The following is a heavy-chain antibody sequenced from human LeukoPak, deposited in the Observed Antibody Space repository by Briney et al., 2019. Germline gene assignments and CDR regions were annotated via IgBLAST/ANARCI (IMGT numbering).Heavy chain of an antibody. CDR1: GGSISTSSYY. Sequence: PSETLSLTCTVSGGSISTSSYYWGWVRQPPGKGLEWIGNIFYSGSTYYSPSLKSRVTISLDTSRNQFSLKLNSVTAADTAVYYCARHLVKDWYYYDSSGYFDYWGQGTLVTVSS. V-gene: IGHV4-39*07. CDR2: IFYSGST. CDR3: ARHLVKDWYYYDSSGYFDY. D-gene: IGHD3-22*01. J-gene: IGHJ4*02.